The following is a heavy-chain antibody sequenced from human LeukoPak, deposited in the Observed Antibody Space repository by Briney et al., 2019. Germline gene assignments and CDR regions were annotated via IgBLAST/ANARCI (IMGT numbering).Heavy chain of an antibody. CDR2: INHSGST. V-gene: IGHV4-34*01. D-gene: IGHD2-2*01. J-gene: IGHJ4*02. CDR3: ARGGERSTSCYWY. Sequence: PSETLSLTCAVYGGSFSGYYWSWIRQPPGKGLEWIGEINHSGSTNYNPSLKSRVTISVDTSKNQFSLKLSSVTAADTAVYYCARGGERSTSCYWYWGQGTLVTVSS. CDR1: GGSFSGYY.